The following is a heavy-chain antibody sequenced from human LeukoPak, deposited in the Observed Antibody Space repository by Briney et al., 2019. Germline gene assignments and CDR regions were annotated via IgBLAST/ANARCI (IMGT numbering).Heavy chain of an antibody. V-gene: IGHV3-21*01. J-gene: IGHJ3*02. CDR1: GFTFSSYS. CDR3: ARDREGYCSSTSCYRDDAFDI. CDR2: ISSSSSYI. Sequence: GGSLRLSCAASGFTFSSYSMNWVRQAPGKGLEWVSSISSSSSYIYYADSVKGRFAISRDNAKNSLYLQMNSLRAEDTAVYYCARDREGYCSSTSCYRDDAFDIWGQGTMVTVSS. D-gene: IGHD2-2*02.